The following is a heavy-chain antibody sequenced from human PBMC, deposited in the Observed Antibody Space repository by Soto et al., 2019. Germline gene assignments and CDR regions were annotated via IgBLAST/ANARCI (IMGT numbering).Heavy chain of an antibody. CDR3: ARGGNIGGTTVTIFDY. CDR1: GFTFSSYW. CDR2: IKQDGSEK. J-gene: IGHJ4*02. Sequence: EVQLVESGGGLVQPVGSLRLSCAASGFTFSSYWMSWVRQAPGKGLEWVANIKQDGSEKYYVDSVKGRFTISRDNAKNSLYLQMNSLRAEDTAVYYCARGGNIGGTTVTIFDYWGQGTLVTVSS. V-gene: IGHV3-7*01. D-gene: IGHD4-17*01.